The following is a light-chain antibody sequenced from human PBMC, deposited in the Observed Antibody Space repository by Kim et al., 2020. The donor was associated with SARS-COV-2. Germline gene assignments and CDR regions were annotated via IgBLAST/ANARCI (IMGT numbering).Light chain of an antibody. CDR2: DVN. J-gene: IGLJ1*01. CDR3: SSYTTDSTLV. V-gene: IGLV2-14*03. CDR1: SSDIGALNY. Sequence: QSVTLSCKGTSSDIGALNYVSWYQQHPGKPPQLVISDVNNRPSGVSDRFSGSKSDNTASLSIFGLQTEDEADYYCSSYTTDSTLVFGGGTKVTVL.